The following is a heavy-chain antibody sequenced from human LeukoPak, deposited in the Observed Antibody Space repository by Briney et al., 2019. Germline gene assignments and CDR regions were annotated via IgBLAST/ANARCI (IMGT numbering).Heavy chain of an antibody. CDR1: GYTFSSYY. D-gene: IGHD3-10*01. CDR3: ARGRGARGVLFGY. CDR2: INPSGGDT. V-gene: IGHV1-46*01. Sequence: ASVKVSCKASGYTFSSYYMHWVRQAPGQGLEWMGIINPSGGDTIYAQKFQGRVTITRNTSISTAYMELSSLRSEDTAVYYCARGRGARGVLFGYWGQGTLVTVSS. J-gene: IGHJ4*02.